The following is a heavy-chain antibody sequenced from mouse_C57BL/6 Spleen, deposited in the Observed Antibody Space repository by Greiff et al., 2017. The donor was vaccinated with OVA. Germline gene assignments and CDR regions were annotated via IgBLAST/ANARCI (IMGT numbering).Heavy chain of an antibody. CDR3: ASKDYYGSSLDY. D-gene: IGHD1-1*01. Sequence: QVQLKQSGAELVKPGASVKISCKASGYAFSSYWMNWVKQRPGKGLEWIGQIYPGDGDTNYNGKFKGKATLTADKSSSTAYMQLSSLTSEDSAVYFCASKDYYGSSLDYWGQGTTLTVSS. V-gene: IGHV1-80*01. J-gene: IGHJ2*01. CDR2: IYPGDGDT. CDR1: GYAFSSYW.